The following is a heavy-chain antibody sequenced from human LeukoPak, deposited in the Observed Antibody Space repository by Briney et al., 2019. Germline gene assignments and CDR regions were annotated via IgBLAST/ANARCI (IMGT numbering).Heavy chain of an antibody. CDR1: GGSISSGSYY. Sequence: PSETLSLTXTVSGGSISSGSYYWSWTRQPAGKGLEWIGRIYTSGSTNYNPSLKSRVTISVDTSKNQFSLKLSSVTAADTAVYYCARGSPLRPWGQGTLVTVSS. CDR3: ARGSPLRP. V-gene: IGHV4-61*02. J-gene: IGHJ5*02. CDR2: IYTSGST.